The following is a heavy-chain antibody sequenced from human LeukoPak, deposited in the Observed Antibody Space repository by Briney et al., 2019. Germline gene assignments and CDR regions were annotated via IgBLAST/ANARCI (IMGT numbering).Heavy chain of an antibody. CDR2: ISIGSTYV. J-gene: IGHJ4*02. Sequence: GGSLRLSCTASGFTFSTYSMNSVRQAPGKGLEWVSYISIGSTYVYYADSVKDRFTVSRDNAKNSLVLQMNSLRAEDTAVYYCARGVSGATALDFWGQGTLVTVSS. V-gene: IGHV3-21*01. CDR1: GFTFSTYS. D-gene: IGHD4/OR15-4a*01. CDR3: ARGVSGATALDF.